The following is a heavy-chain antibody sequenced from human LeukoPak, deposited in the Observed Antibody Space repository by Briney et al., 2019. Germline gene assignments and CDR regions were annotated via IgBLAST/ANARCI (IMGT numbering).Heavy chain of an antibody. V-gene: IGHV4-61*02. CDR3: ARDRTMVRGVIDY. CDR2: IYTSGSS. J-gene: IGHJ4*02. CDR1: GGSISSGRFY. Sequence: SQTLSLTCTVSGGSISSGRFYWSWIRQPAGKGLEWIRRIYTSGSSNSNPSLKSRVTISVDTSKNQFSLKLISVTAADTAVYYCARDRTMVRGVIDYWGQGTLVTVSS. D-gene: IGHD3-10*01.